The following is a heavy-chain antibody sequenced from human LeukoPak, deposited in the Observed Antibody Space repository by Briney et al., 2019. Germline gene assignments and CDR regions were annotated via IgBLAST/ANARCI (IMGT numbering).Heavy chain of an antibody. V-gene: IGHV4-4*02. CDR3: ARVSCSGGSCQIDY. CDR1: GGSISSSNW. CDR2: IYHSGST. J-gene: IGHJ4*02. D-gene: IGHD2-15*01. Sequence: SETLSLTCAVSGGSISSSNWWSWVRQPPGKGLAWIGEIYHSGSTNYNPSLKSRVTISVDKSKNQFSLKLSSVTAADTAVYYCARVSCSGGSCQIDYWGQGTLVTVSS.